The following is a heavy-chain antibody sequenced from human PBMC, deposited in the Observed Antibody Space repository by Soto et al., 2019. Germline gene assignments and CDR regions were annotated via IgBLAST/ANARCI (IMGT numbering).Heavy chain of an antibody. CDR3: ASGGSGTINPHDAFDI. J-gene: IGHJ3*02. D-gene: IGHD3-10*01. V-gene: IGHV1-18*01. CDR2: ISAYNGNT. Sequence: ASVKVSCKASCYTFPSYGISWVRQPPVQGLEWMGWISAYNGNTNYAQKLQGRVTMTTDTSTSTAYMELRSLRSDDTAVYYCASGGSGTINPHDAFDIWGQGTMVTVSS. CDR1: CYTFPSYG.